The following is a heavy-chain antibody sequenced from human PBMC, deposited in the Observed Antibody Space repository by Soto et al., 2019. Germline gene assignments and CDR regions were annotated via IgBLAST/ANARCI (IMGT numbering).Heavy chain of an antibody. J-gene: IGHJ4*02. CDR1: GGSFSGYY. CDR2: INHSGST. D-gene: IGHD2-2*01. Sequence: PSETLSLTCAVYGGSFSGYYWSWIRQPPGKGLEWIGEINHSGSTNYNPSLKSRVTISVDTSKNQFSLKLSSVTAADTAVYYCARGIVVVPAAPNFDYWGQGTLVTVS. CDR3: ARGIVVVPAAPNFDY. V-gene: IGHV4-34*01.